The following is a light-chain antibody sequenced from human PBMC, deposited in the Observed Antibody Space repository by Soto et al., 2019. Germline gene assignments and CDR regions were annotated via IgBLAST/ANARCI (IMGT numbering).Light chain of an antibody. Sequence: IVLTQSPGTLSLSPGERATLSCRASQSISHTYLAWYQQEPGQAPRLLIHGVSIRATGSPDRFSGSGSGTDFTLTISRLEPEDFAVYYCQLYSGSPWTFGQGTKVEIK. CDR3: QLYSGSPWT. J-gene: IGKJ1*01. CDR1: QSISHTY. V-gene: IGKV3-20*01. CDR2: GVS.